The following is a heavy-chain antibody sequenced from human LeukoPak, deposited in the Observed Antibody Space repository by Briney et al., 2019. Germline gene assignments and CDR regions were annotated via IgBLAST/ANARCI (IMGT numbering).Heavy chain of an antibody. Sequence: GGSLRLSCAASGFTFSSYWMHWVRQAPGKGLEWVSAISDSGDYTYYADSVKGRFTISRDNSKNTLYLHVNSLRAEDTAVYYCAKDTSIGKYCTSGVCSPFDYWGQGTLVTVSS. D-gene: IGHD2-8*01. CDR2: ISDSGDYT. V-gene: IGHV3-23*01. CDR3: AKDTSIGKYCTSGVCSPFDY. J-gene: IGHJ4*02. CDR1: GFTFSSYW.